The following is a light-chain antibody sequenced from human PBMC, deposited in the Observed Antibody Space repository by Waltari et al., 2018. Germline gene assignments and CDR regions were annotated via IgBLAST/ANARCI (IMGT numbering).Light chain of an antibody. Sequence: EVLLTQSRSPLSFSRGESATLSCRASQSVGRSLAWYQQTPGQAPRLLIYGASTRFTGIPDRFSGSGSGTDFSLTISRLEPEDFAVYYCQHYVRLPATFGQGTTVEIK. CDR1: QSVGRS. CDR3: QHYVRLPAT. V-gene: IGKV3-20*01. CDR2: GAS. J-gene: IGKJ1*01.